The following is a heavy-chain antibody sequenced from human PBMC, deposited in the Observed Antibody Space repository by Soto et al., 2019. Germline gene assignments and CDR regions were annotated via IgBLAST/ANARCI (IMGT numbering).Heavy chain of an antibody. CDR2: ISHDGSNT. J-gene: IGHJ6*02. CDR3: AREGYYYDSSGYYPYYYYYGMDV. V-gene: IGHV3-30*03. D-gene: IGHD3-22*01. CDR1: GFTFSAYG. Sequence: PGGSLRLSCAASGFTFSAYGIHWVRQAPGKGLEWVAVISHDGSNTNYADSVKGRFTFSRDNSKDTVYLQMNSLRAEDTAVYYCAREGYYYDSSGYYPYYYYYGMDVWGQGTTVTVSS.